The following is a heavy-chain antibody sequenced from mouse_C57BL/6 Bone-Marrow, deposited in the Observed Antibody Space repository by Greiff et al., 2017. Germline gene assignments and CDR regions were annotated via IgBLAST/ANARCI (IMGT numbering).Heavy chain of an antibody. V-gene: IGHV1-72*01. Sequence: QVQLQQPGAELVKPGASVKLSCKASGYTFTSYWMHWVKQRPGRGLEWIGRIDPNSGGTKYNEKFKSKATLTVDKPSSTAYMQLSSLTSKDSAVYYCARPLYYGYDEWFAYWGQGTLVTVSA. CDR2: IDPNSGGT. CDR1: GYTFTSYW. CDR3: ARPLYYGYDEWFAY. J-gene: IGHJ3*01. D-gene: IGHD2-2*01.